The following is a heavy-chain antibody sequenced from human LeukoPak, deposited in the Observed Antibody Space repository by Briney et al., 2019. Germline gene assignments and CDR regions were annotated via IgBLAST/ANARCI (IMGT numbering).Heavy chain of an antibody. D-gene: IGHD3-3*01. Sequence: SETLSLTCAVYGGSFSGYSWHWIRQPPGKGLEWIGEINHSGSTNYNPSLKSRVTISVDTSKNQFSLKLSSVTAADTAVYYCRTIFGVVINRDYWGQGTLVIVSS. CDR2: INHSGST. CDR1: GGSFSGYS. CDR3: RTIFGVVINRDY. V-gene: IGHV4-34*01. J-gene: IGHJ4*02.